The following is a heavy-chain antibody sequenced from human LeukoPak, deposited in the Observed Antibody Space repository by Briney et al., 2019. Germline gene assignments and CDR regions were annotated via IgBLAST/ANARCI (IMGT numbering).Heavy chain of an antibody. CDR3: ARRTIFGVVTNFDY. Sequence: SETLSLTCAVYGGSFSGYYWSWIRQPPGKGLEWIGEINHSGSTYYNPSLKSRVTISVDTSKNQFSLKLSSVTAADTAVYYCARRTIFGVVTNFDYWGQGTLVTVSS. CDR1: GGSFSGYY. CDR2: INHSGST. D-gene: IGHD3-3*01. J-gene: IGHJ4*02. V-gene: IGHV4-34*01.